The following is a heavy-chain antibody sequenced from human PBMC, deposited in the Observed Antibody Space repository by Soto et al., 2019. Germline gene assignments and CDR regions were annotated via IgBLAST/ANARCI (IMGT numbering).Heavy chain of an antibody. D-gene: IGHD6-6*01. V-gene: IGHV3-48*02. CDR2: ISTGSASI. J-gene: IGHJ2*01. CDR1: GFTFNSYG. Sequence: EVQLVESGGGLAQPGGSLRLSCAASGFTFNSYGMNWVRQAPGKGLEWVSYISTGSASIYYADSVKGRFTISRDNAKNSLFLQMNSLGDEYTAVYYCARDSASYSSSSGSYWYLDLWGRGTLVTVSS. CDR3: ARDSASYSSSSGSYWYLDL.